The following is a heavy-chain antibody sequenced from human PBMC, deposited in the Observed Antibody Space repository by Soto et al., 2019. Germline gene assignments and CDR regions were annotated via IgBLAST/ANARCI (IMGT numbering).Heavy chain of an antibody. CDR2: ISSSSSYI. Sequence: GGSLRLSCAASGFTFSSYSMNWVRQAPGKGLEWVSSISSSSSYIYYADSVKGRFTISRDNAKNSLYLQMNSLRAEDTAVYYCARDSQPMPDIVATIRDAFDIWGQGTMVTVSS. CDR3: ARDSQPMPDIVATIRDAFDI. J-gene: IGHJ3*02. D-gene: IGHD5-12*01. V-gene: IGHV3-21*01. CDR1: GFTFSSYS.